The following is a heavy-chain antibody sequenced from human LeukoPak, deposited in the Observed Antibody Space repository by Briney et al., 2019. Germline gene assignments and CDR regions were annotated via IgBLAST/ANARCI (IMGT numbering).Heavy chain of an antibody. V-gene: IGHV4-39*07. D-gene: IGHD3-10*01. Sequence: PSETLSLTCTVSGGSISSSSYYWGWIRQPPGKGLEWIGEINHSGSTNYNPSLKSRVTISVDTSKNQFSLKLSSVTAADTAVYYCARRELHYYYYMDVWGKGTTVTISS. CDR3: ARRELHYYYYMDV. J-gene: IGHJ6*03. CDR1: GGSISSSSYY. CDR2: INHSGST.